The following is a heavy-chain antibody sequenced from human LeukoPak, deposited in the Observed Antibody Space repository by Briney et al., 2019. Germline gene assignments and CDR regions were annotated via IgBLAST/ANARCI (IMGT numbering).Heavy chain of an antibody. D-gene: IGHD3-22*01. CDR1: GFTFSDRV. Sequence: GRSLRLSCAASGFTFSDRVMHWVRQAPGKGLEWLAVVSYDGTNIYYADSVKGRFTISRDNSNNTLYLQMNSLRIEDTAVYYCARERAVIVVGFDLWGQGTLVTVSS. V-gene: IGHV3-30*01. J-gene: IGHJ4*02. CDR3: ARERAVIVVGFDL. CDR2: VSYDGTNI.